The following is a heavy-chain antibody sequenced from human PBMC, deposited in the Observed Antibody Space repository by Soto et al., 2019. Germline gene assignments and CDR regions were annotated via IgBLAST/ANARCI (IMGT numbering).Heavy chain of an antibody. CDR1: GASINSGGYS. D-gene: IGHD7-27*01. V-gene: IGHV4-30-2*01. CDR2: FSHTGGT. CDR3: ARLNGDPDS. Sequence: PSETLSLTCTVSGASINSGGYSWTWIRQPPGEGLEWIGYFSHTGGTYYNPSLKSRVIISIDGSKSHISRKLKSVTAADTAVYYCARLNGDPDSWGQGTLVTVSS. J-gene: IGHJ4*02.